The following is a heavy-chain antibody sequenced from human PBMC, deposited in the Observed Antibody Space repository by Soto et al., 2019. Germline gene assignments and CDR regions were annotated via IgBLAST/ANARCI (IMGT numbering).Heavy chain of an antibody. CDR2: ISGSGGST. D-gene: IGHD2-15*01. Sequence: GGSLRLSCAASGFTFSSYAMSWVRQAPGKGLEWVSAISGSGGSTYYADSVKGRFTISRDNSKNTLYLQMNSLRAEDTAVYYCAKGDFVVVVAATSPFDYWGQGTLVTVSS. CDR3: AKGDFVVVVAATSPFDY. J-gene: IGHJ4*02. CDR1: GFTFSSYA. V-gene: IGHV3-23*01.